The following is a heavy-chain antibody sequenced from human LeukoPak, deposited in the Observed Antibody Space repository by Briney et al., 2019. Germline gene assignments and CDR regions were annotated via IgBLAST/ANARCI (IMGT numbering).Heavy chain of an antibody. J-gene: IGHJ4*02. CDR3: TRDTPKQWLFNRRVFAGPLGY. Sequence: GRSLRLSCAASGFAFSNFAMHWVRQAPGKGLEWVSSISSSSSYIYYADSVKGRFTISRDNAKNSLYLQMNSLRAEDTAVYYCTRDTPKQWLFNRRVFAGPLGYWGQGTLVTVSS. CDR1: GFAFSNFA. V-gene: IGHV3-21*01. CDR2: ISSSSSYI. D-gene: IGHD6-19*01.